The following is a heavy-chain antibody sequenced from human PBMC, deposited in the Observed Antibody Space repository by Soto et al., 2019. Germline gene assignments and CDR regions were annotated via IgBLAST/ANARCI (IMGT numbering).Heavy chain of an antibody. CDR3: ARDLRLPGSFYGLDV. D-gene: IGHD2-2*01. Sequence: QVQLQESGPGLVKPSQTLSLTCTVSDGSVSSTNYYWTWIRQYPGKVLEWIGNIYYSGTTSYNPSLKSRVTISVNTSKNQFSLKLTSVTAADTAVYYCARDLRLPGSFYGLDVWGQGTTVTVSS. V-gene: IGHV4-31*03. CDR1: DGSVSSTNYY. CDR2: IYYSGTT. J-gene: IGHJ6*02.